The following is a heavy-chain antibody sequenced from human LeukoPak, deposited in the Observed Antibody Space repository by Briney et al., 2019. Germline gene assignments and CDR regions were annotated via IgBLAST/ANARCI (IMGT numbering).Heavy chain of an antibody. D-gene: IGHD3-10*01. V-gene: IGHV4-39*01. J-gene: IGHJ4*02. CDR3: ARHGGLWFGELFPYFDY. CDR1: SGSISSSSYH. Sequence: SETLSLTCTVSSGSISSSSYHWGWIRQPPGKGLEWIGSIYYRGSTYYNPSLKSRVTIFVDTSKNQFSLKLSSVTAADTAVYYCARHGGLWFGELFPYFDYWGQGTLVTVSS. CDR2: IYYRGST.